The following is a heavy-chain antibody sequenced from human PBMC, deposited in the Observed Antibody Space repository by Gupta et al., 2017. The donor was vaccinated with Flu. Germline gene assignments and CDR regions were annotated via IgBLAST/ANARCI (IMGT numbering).Heavy chain of an antibody. CDR1: AFTLKNYW. CDR2: ISSDGSNT. V-gene: IGHV3-74*01. D-gene: IGHD1-1*01. Sequence: EVQLVESGGGLVQPGGSLRLSCATSAFTLKNYWMHWVRQAPGKGLVWVSRISSDGSNTKYADSVKGRFTISRDNVKNTLYLQMSSLRAEDTAVYYCARDRDWNTPFFVGAFDIWGQGTMVTVSS. J-gene: IGHJ3*02. CDR3: ARDRDWNTPFFVGAFDI.